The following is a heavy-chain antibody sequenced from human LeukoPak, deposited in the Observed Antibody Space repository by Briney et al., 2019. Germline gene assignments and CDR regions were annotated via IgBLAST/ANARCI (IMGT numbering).Heavy chain of an antibody. Sequence: SQTLSLTCAISGDSVSSNSAAWNWIRQSPSRALEWLGRTYYRSKWYNDYAVSVKSRITINPDTSKNQFSLQLNSVTPEDTALYYCARIYYYDSSGYYYALGYFDYWGQGTLVTVSS. CDR1: GDSVSSNSAA. J-gene: IGHJ4*02. CDR3: ARIYYYDSSGYYYALGYFDY. CDR2: TYYRSKWYN. V-gene: IGHV6-1*01. D-gene: IGHD3-22*01.